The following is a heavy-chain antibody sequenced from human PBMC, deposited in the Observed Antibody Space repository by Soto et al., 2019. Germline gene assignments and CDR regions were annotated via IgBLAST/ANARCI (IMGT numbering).Heavy chain of an antibody. V-gene: IGHV4-30-4*01. J-gene: IGHJ6*02. D-gene: IGHD2-2*01. CDR2: IYYSGST. CDR3: AMGQLLSGYVYYYGMDV. Sequence: QVQLQESGPGLVKPSQTLSLTCTVSGGSISSGDYYWSWIRQPPGKGLEWIGYIYYSGSTYYNPSLKSRVTISVDTSKNQFSLKLSSVTAADTAVYYCAMGQLLSGYVYYYGMDVWGQGTTVTVSS. CDR1: GGSISSGDYY.